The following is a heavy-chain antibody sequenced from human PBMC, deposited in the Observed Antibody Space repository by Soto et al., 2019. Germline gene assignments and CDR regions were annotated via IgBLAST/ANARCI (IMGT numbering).Heavy chain of an antibody. D-gene: IGHD6-6*01. Sequence: PGGSLRLSCAASGFSFSSYGMHWVRQAPGRGLEWVTVISNDGNRKYYGESVKGRFSVSRDNDKDTLCLQMNGLRPEDTGVYYCAKDRRQLSALDMWGQGTTVTVSS. J-gene: IGHJ3*02. CDR2: ISNDGNRK. V-gene: IGHV3-30*18. CDR1: GFSFSSYG. CDR3: AKDRRQLSALDM.